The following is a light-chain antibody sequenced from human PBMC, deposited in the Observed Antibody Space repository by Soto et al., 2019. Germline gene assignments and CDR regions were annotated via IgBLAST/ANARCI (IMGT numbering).Light chain of an antibody. CDR3: QQYGTSAPINT. J-gene: IGKJ2*01. CDR2: GAS. Sequence: EIVFTQSPATLSLSPGEGATLSCRASQSVSSNFLNWYQQKPGQAPRLLISGASSRATGISDRFSGSGSGTGFIVNICRLEPEEFAVYYCQQYGTSAPINTFGQRTKLEIK. V-gene: IGKV3-20*01. CDR1: QSVSSNF.